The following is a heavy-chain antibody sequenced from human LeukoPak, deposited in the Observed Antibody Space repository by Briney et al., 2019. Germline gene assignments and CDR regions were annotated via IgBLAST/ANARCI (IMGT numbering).Heavy chain of an antibody. J-gene: IGHJ4*02. CDR2: IWHDGSHA. D-gene: IGHD4-17*01. CDR3: AKDNDAYGDSYFDS. V-gene: IGHV3-33*06. Sequence: GRSLRLSCAASGFSFSNYGFHWVSQTPGKGLEWVAVIWHDGSHAYYSDSVKGRFTISRDNAKSTVYLQMDSLRVEDTAIYYCAKDNDAYGDSYFDSWGQGTLVTVSS. CDR1: GFSFSNYG.